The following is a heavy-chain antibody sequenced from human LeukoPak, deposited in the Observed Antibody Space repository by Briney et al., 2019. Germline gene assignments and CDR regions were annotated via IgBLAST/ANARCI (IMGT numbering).Heavy chain of an antibody. CDR3: AKDFQRDGKWGIDY. D-gene: IGHD3-16*01. Sequence: GGSLRLSCATSGFTFSSYSMSWIRQAPGKGLEFVSAIFVGGTTKYADSVKGRFTISRDNSRNTVFLQMNSLRAEDTAIYYCAKDFQRDGKWGIDYWGQGTLVTVSS. V-gene: IGHV3-23*01. CDR2: IFVGGTT. CDR1: GFTFSSYS. J-gene: IGHJ4*02.